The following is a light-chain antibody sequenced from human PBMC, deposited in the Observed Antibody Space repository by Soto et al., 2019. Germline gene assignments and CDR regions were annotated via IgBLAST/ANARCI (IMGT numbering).Light chain of an antibody. J-gene: IGKJ1*01. CDR1: QTISSW. CDR3: QHYNSYSEA. Sequence: DIQMTQSPSTLSGSVGDRVTITCRASQTISSWLAWYQQEPGKAPKLLIYKASTLKSGVPSRFSGSGSGTEFPLTLSSLQPDDFATYYCQHYNSYSEAFGQGTKVELK. V-gene: IGKV1-5*03. CDR2: KAS.